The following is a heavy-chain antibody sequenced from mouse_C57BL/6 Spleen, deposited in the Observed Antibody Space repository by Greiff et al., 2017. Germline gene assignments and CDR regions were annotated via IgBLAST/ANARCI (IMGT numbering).Heavy chain of an antibody. Sequence: QVQLQQPGAELVKPGASVKLSCKASGYTFTSYWMHWVKQRPGQGLEWIGMIHPNSGSTNYNEKFKSKATLTVDKSSSTAYMQLISRTSEDYAVYYCARNSGRNYDVHYYDYWGQGTTLTVSS. CDR1: GYTFTSYW. CDR2: IHPNSGST. V-gene: IGHV1-64*01. J-gene: IGHJ2*01. CDR3: ARNSGRNYDVHYYDY. D-gene: IGHD2-1*01.